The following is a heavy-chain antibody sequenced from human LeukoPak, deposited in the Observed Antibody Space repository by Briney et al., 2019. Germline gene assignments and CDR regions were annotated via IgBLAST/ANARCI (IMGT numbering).Heavy chain of an antibody. CDR2: IITIFGTA. J-gene: IGHJ3*02. CDR1: GGTFNSYA. CDR3: ARDLASGSKKPQRITMVRGVEDAFDI. V-gene: IGHV1-69*13. Sequence: GASVKVSCKASGGTFNSYAVNWVRQAPGQGLEWMGVIITIFGTANYAQKFQGRVTITADESTSTAYMELSSLRSEDTAVYYCARDLASGSKKPQRITMVRGVEDAFDIWGQGTMVTVSS. D-gene: IGHD3-10*01.